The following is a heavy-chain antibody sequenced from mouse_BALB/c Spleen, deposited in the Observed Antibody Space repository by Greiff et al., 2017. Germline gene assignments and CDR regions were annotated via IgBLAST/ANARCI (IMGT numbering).Heavy chain of an antibody. CDR3: ATPYYRYDGFAY. Sequence: VQLKESGAELVKPGASVKLSCTASGFNIKDTYMHWVKQRPEQGLEWIGRIDPANGNTKYDPKFQGKATITADTSSNTAYLQLSSLTSEDTAVYYCATPYYRYDGFAYWGQGTLVTVSA. CDR1: GFNIKDTY. J-gene: IGHJ3*01. D-gene: IGHD2-14*01. CDR2: IDPANGNT. V-gene: IGHV14-3*02.